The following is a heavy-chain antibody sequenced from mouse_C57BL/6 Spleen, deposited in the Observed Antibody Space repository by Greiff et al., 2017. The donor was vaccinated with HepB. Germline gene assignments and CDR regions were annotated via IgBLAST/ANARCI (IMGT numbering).Heavy chain of an antibody. V-gene: IGHV1-64*01. Sequence: QVQLQQPGAELVKPGASVKLSCKASGYTFTSYWMHWVKQRPGQGLEWIGMIQPNSGSTNYNEKFKSKATLTVDKSSSTAYMQLSSLTSEDSAVYYCARSGDYDGAWFAYWGQGTLVTVSA. CDR1: GYTFTSYW. D-gene: IGHD2-4*01. CDR3: ARSGDYDGAWFAY. CDR2: IQPNSGST. J-gene: IGHJ3*01.